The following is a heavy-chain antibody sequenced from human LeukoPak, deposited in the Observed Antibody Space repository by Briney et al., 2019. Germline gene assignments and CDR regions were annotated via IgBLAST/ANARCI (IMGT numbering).Heavy chain of an antibody. J-gene: IGHJ6*02. Sequence: SETLSLTCTVSGGSISISSYYWGWIRQPPGKGLEWIGYIYYSGRTNYNPSLKSRVTISVDTSKNQFSLKLSSVTAADTAVYYCARGTLDIYYYYGMDVWGQGTTVTVSS. D-gene: IGHD1-1*01. V-gene: IGHV4-61*05. CDR3: ARGTLDIYYYYGMDV. CDR1: GGSISISSYY. CDR2: IYYSGRT.